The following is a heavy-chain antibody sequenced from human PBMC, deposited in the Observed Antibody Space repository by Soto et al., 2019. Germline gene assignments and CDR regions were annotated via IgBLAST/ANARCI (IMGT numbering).Heavy chain of an antibody. CDR2: IIPIFGTA. Sequence: SVKVSCKASGGTFSSYAISWVRQARGQGLEWMGGIIPIFGTANYAQKFQGRVTITADESTSTAYMELSSLRSEDTAGDYCETPPMPPITFYYGMAVWGQGPTVTVPS. D-gene: IGHD2-2*01. J-gene: IGHJ6*02. V-gene: IGHV1-69*13. CDR1: GGTFSSYA. CDR3: ETPPMPPITFYYGMAV.